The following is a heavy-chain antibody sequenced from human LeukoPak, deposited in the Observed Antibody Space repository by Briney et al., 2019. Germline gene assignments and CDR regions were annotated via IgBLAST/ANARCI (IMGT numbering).Heavy chain of an antibody. CDR3: ARANWNLFDY. Sequence: GGSLRLSCAASGFTFSNYWMSWVRQAPGKGLEWVANIKQDGSEKYYVDSVKGRFTISRDNAKKSLYLRMNSLRAEDTAVYYCARANWNLFDYWGQGTLVTVSS. CDR2: IKQDGSEK. CDR1: GFTFSNYW. J-gene: IGHJ4*02. D-gene: IGHD1-1*01. V-gene: IGHV3-7*01.